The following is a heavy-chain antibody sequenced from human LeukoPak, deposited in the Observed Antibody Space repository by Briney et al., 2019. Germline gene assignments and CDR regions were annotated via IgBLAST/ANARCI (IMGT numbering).Heavy chain of an antibody. Sequence: ASVKVSCKTSGYSFTGYYIHWVRLASGQGLEWMGWINPNSGGTKFAQKFQVRVTMTRDTSINTAYMELSRLTSDDTAVYYCAPWGMVSSTGPWGQGTLVTVSS. J-gene: IGHJ5*02. V-gene: IGHV1-2*02. CDR2: INPNSGGT. CDR3: APWGMVSSTGP. CDR1: GYSFTGYY. D-gene: IGHD1-1*01.